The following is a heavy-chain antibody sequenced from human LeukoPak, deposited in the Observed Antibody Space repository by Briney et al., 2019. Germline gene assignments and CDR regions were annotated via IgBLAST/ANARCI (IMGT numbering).Heavy chain of an antibody. CDR1: GFTFSSYW. V-gene: IGHV3-74*01. CDR3: ARGSPYSSSWYTY. Sequence: GGSLRLSCAASGFTFSSYWMHWVRQTPGKGLVWVSRINSDGSSTSYADSVKGRFTISRDNAKNTLYLQMNSLRAEDTAVYYCARGSPYSSSWYTYWGQGTLVTVSS. J-gene: IGHJ4*02. D-gene: IGHD6-13*01. CDR2: INSDGSST.